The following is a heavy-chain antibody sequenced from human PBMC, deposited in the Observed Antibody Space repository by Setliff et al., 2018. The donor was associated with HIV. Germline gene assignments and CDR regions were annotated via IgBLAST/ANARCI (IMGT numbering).Heavy chain of an antibody. D-gene: IGHD2-2*01. J-gene: IGHJ5*02. V-gene: IGHV1-18*01. CDR3: ARDPSCSSTSCYAGWFDP. CDR1: GYTFTSYG. Sequence: ASVKVSCKASGYTFTSYGISWVRQAPGQGLEWMGWISAYNGNTNYAQKLQGRVTMTTDTSTSTAYMELRSLRSDDTAVYYCARDPSCSSTSCYAGWFDPWGQGTLFTVSS. CDR2: ISAYNGNT.